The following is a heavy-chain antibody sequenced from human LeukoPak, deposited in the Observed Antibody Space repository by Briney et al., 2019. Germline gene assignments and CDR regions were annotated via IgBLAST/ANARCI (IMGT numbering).Heavy chain of an antibody. D-gene: IGHD5-24*01. CDR2: IYTSGST. J-gene: IGHJ6*03. Sequence: SETLSLTCTVSGGSISSGGSYWSWIRQPAGKGLEWIGHIYTSGSTNYNPSLKSRVTISVDTSKNQFSLKLSSVTAADTAVYYCARGGMATGRGWAYYYYMDVWGKGTTVTVSS. CDR1: GGSISSGGSY. V-gene: IGHV4-61*09. CDR3: ARGGMATGRGWAYYYYMDV.